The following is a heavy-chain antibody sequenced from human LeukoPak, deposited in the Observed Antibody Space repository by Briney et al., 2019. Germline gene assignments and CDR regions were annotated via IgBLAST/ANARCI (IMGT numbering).Heavy chain of an antibody. D-gene: IGHD6-13*01. CDR1: GGSISSYY. J-gene: IGHJ4*02. CDR3: AKVPGIAAARYFDY. V-gene: IGHV4-4*07. Sequence: ASETLSLTCTVSGGSISSYYWSWIRQPAGKGLEWIGRIYTSGSTNYNPSLKSRVTMSVDTSKNQFSLKLSSVTAADTAVYYCAKVPGIAAARYFDYWGQGTLVTVSS. CDR2: IYTSGST.